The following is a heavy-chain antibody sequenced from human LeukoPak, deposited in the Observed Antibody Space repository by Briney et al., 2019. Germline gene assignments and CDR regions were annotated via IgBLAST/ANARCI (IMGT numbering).Heavy chain of an antibody. D-gene: IGHD5-18*01. V-gene: IGHV4-4*07. CDR2: IYTSGGT. Sequence: SETLSLTCTVSGGSISSYYWSWIRQPAGKGLEWIGRIYTSGGTNYNPSLKSRVTMSVDTSKNQFSLKLSSVTAADTAVYYCARGITWTAMAEDYFDYWGQGTLVTVSS. CDR3: ARGITWTAMAEDYFDY. J-gene: IGHJ4*02. CDR1: GGSISSYY.